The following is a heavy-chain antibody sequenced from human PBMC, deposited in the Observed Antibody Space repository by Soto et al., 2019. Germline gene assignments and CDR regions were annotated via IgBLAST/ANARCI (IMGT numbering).Heavy chain of an antibody. D-gene: IGHD5-18*01. CDR2: IYHSGST. Sequence: QLQLQESGPGLVKPSETLSLPCTVSGGSISSSRYYWGWIRQPPGKGLEWIGSIYHSGSTYYNPSLKSRVTISVDTAKNQFALKLSSVTAADTAVDDCARHSDTAMVTVHYWGQGTLVTVSS. V-gene: IGHV4-39*01. J-gene: IGHJ4*02. CDR3: ARHSDTAMVTVHY. CDR1: GGSISSSRYY.